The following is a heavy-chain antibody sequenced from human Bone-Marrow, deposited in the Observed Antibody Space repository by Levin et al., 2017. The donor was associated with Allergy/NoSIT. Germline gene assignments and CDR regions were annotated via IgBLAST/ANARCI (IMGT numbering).Heavy chain of an antibody. CDR3: ARRGFSAYMDV. CDR1: GASFSGSY. Sequence: SQTLSLTCAVYGASFSGSYWSWIRQPPGKGPEWIGEVYHSGSTNYNPSLESRVTVSIDTSKNQFSLKLSSVTAADTAVYYCARRGFSAYMDVWGKGTAVTVSS. J-gene: IGHJ6*04. CDR2: VYHSGST. V-gene: IGHV4-34*01. D-gene: IGHD5-12*01.